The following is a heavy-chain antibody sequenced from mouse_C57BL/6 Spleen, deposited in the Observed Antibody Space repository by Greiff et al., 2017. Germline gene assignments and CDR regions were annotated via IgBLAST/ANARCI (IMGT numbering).Heavy chain of an antibody. CDR2: IRNKANGYTT. V-gene: IGHV7-3*01. D-gene: IGHD1-1*01. CDR1: GFTFTDYY. CDR3: ARSLSQEGLITLDY. Sequence: EVQVVESGGGLVQPGGSLSLSCAASGFTFTDYYMSWVRQPPGKALEWLGFIRNKANGYTTEYSSSVKGRFTISRDNSQSILYLQMHALRAEDSATDYCARSLSQEGLITLDYWGQGTSVTGSS. J-gene: IGHJ4*01.